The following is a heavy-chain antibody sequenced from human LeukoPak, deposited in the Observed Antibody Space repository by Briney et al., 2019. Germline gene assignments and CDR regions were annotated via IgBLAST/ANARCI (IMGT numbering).Heavy chain of an antibody. CDR2: ISGSSSHI. J-gene: IGHJ4*02. CDR1: GFTFSSYS. CDR3: ARDTYSRWQPDY. V-gene: IGHV3-21*01. Sequence: GGSLRLSCAASGFTFSSYSMDWARQAPGKGLEWVSSISGSSSHIYYADSVKGRFTISRDNAENSLYLQMDGPRTEDTAVYYCARDTYSRWQPDYWGQGTLVTVSS. D-gene: IGHD4-23*01.